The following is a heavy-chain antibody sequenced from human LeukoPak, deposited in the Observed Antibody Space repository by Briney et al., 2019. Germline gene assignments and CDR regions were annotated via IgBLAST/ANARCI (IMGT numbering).Heavy chain of an antibody. J-gene: IGHJ4*02. CDR3: ARRRGYFFNY. CDR2: IYYSGST. CDR1: GGSISSSSYY. Sequence: NPSETLSLTCTVSGGSISSSSYYWGWIRQPPGKGLEWIGSIYYSGSTYYNPSLKSRVTISVDTSKNQFSLKLSSVTAADTAVYYCARRRGYFFNYWGQRTLVTVSS. V-gene: IGHV4-39*01.